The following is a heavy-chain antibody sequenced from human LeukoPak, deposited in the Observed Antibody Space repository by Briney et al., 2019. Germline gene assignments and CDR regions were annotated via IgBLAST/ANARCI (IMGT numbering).Heavy chain of an antibody. CDR2: IRSSGSTI. CDR3: ARMNYISSGWGAPFDY. Sequence: QTGGSLRLSCAASGFTFTKAWMTWVRQAPGKGLEWISYIRSSGSTIYYADSMKGRFTISRDNAKNSLYLQMNSLRAEDTAVYYCARMNYISSGWGAPFDYWGQGTLVTVSS. V-gene: IGHV3-48*04. J-gene: IGHJ4*02. D-gene: IGHD1-7*01. CDR1: GFTFTKAW.